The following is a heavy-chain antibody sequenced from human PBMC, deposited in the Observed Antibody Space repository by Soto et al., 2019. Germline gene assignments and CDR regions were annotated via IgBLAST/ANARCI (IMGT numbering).Heavy chain of an antibody. CDR3: ASYAFDYYDSSGSTRDY. D-gene: IGHD3-22*01. J-gene: IGHJ4*02. CDR2: ISSSSSYI. V-gene: IGHV3-21*01. CDR1: GFTFSSYS. Sequence: GESLKISCAASGFTFSSYSMNWVRQAPGKGLEWVSSISSSSSYIYYADSVKGRFTISRDNAKNSLYLQMNSLRAEDTAVYYCASYAFDYYDSSGSTRDYWGQGTLVTVSS.